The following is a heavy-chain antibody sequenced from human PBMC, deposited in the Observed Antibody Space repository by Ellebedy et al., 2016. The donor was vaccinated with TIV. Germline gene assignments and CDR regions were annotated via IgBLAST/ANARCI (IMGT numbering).Heavy chain of an antibody. CDR2: ISYDGSNK. CDR3: ARDLAFLGYYYGMDV. J-gene: IGHJ6*02. CDR1: GFTFSSYA. V-gene: IGHV3-30-3*01. Sequence: GESLKISCAASGFTFSSYAMHWVRQAPGKGLEWVAVISYDGSNKYYADSVKGRFTISRDNSKNTLYLQMNSLRAEDTAVYYCARDLAFLGYYYGMDVWGQGTTVTVSS. D-gene: IGHD3-3*01.